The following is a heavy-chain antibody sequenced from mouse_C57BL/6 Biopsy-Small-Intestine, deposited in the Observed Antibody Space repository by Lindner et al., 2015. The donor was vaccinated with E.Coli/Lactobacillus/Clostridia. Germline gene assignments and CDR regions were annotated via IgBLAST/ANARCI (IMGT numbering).Heavy chain of an antibody. V-gene: IGHV1-42*01. Sequence: VQLQEFGPELVKSGASVKISCKASGYSFTGNYMNWVKQSPEKSLEWIGEINPSTGGATYNQKFGAKVTLTVDRSSSTTYMQFKSLTSDDSAVYYCARREVYYFDYWGQGTTLTVSS. CDR3: ARREVYYFDY. CDR1: GYSFTGNY. CDR2: INPSTGGA. J-gene: IGHJ2*01.